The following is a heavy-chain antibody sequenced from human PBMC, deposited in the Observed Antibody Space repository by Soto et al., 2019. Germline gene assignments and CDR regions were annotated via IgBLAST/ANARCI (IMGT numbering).Heavy chain of an antibody. D-gene: IGHD6-13*01. CDR3: AHSPIAAAGTKYFQH. J-gene: IGHJ1*01. CDR1: GVSLSTNGVG. CDR2: TYWDDDK. Sequence: QITLKESGPTLVKPTQTLTLTCTVSGVSLSTNGVGVGWIRQPPGKALEWLALTYWDDDKRYSPSLKSRLTITKDTSKNQVVLTMTNMDPVDTATSYCAHSPIAAAGTKYFQHWGQGTLVTVSS. V-gene: IGHV2-5*02.